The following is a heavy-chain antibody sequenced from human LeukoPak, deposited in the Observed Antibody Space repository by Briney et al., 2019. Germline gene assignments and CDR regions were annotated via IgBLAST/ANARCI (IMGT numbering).Heavy chain of an antibody. J-gene: IGHJ3*02. CDR1: GGSISSGSYY. CDR2: IYTSGSI. CDR3: ARDPVGYCSSTSCYITDAFDI. V-gene: IGHV4-61*02. Sequence: SEALSLTCTVSGGSISSGSYYWSWIRQPAGKGLEWIGRIYTSGSINYNPSLKSRVTISVDTSKNQFSLKLSSVTAADTAVYYCARDPVGYCSSTSCYITDAFDIWGQGTMVTVSS. D-gene: IGHD2-2*02.